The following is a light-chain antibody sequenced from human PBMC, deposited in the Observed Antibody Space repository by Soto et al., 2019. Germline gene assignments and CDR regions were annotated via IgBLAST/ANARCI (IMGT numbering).Light chain of an antibody. V-gene: IGLV1-51*01. CDR1: NSNIGNNY. CDR2: DSN. Sequence: QSALTQPASVSAAPGQKVTISCSGSNSNIGNNYVSWYQQLPGTAPKLLIYDSNKRPSGIPDRFSGSKSGTSATLGITGLQTGDEADYYCGTWDSSLSAGVFGGGTKLTVL. J-gene: IGLJ2*01. CDR3: GTWDSSLSAGV.